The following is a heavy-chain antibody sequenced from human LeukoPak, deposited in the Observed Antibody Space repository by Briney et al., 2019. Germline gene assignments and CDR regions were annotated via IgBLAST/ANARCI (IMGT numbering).Heavy chain of an antibody. D-gene: IGHD3-3*01. Sequence: PSETLSLTCTVSGGSISSSSYYWGWIRQPPGKGLEWIGSIYYSGSTYYNPSLKSRVTISVDTSKNQFSLKLSSVTAADTAVYYCARGLRFLEWLANPDYWGQGTLVTVSS. CDR3: ARGLRFLEWLANPDY. CDR1: GGSISSSSYY. V-gene: IGHV4-39*01. CDR2: IYYSGST. J-gene: IGHJ4*02.